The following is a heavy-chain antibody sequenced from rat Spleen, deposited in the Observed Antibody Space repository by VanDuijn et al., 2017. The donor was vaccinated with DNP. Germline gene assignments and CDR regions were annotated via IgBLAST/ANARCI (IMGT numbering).Heavy chain of an antibody. CDR2: ISYDGGST. V-gene: IGHV5-22*01. D-gene: IGHD1-4*01. CDR3: ARQGGPGYNFDY. J-gene: IGHJ2*01. Sequence: EVQLVESGGGLVQPGRSLKLSCAASGFTFSDYYMAWVRQAPTKGLEWVAYISYDGGSTYYGDSVKGRFTISRDNAKSTLYLQMNSLRSEDTATYYCARQGGPGYNFDYWGQGVMVTVSS. CDR1: GFTFSDYY.